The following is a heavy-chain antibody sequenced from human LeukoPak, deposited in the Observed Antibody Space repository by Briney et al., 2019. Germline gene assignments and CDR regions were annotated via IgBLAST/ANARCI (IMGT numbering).Heavy chain of an antibody. D-gene: IGHD2-15*01. CDR1: GFSLGTSGVD. J-gene: IGHJ4*02. Sequence: SGPTLANPTQTLTPTCTFSGFSLGTSGVDVGWICQPPGQALEWHALIYWNDDKPYSPSLKSRLTITKDTYKNQVVLTMTNMDPVDTGTYYCAHKHKASAGGPGSFGHWGQGTLVTVCS. CDR3: AHKHKASAGGPGSFGH. V-gene: IGHV2-5*01. CDR2: IYWNDDK.